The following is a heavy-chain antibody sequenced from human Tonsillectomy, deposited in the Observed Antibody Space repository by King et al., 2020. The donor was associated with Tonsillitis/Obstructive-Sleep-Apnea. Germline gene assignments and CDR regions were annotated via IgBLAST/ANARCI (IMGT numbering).Heavy chain of an antibody. CDR2: MNPRNGDT. J-gene: IGHJ3*02. CDR1: GYRFNSYD. CDR3: ARHNWDDAFDI. V-gene: IGHV1-8*01. Sequence: VQLVESGAGVKRPGASVKVSCKASGYRFNSYDINWVRQATGQGLEWMGWMNPRNGDTGYAQKFQGRVTMTRNTSISPAYMELSSLKSEDTAVYFCARHNWDDAFDIWGQGTMVTASS. D-gene: IGHD1-1*01.